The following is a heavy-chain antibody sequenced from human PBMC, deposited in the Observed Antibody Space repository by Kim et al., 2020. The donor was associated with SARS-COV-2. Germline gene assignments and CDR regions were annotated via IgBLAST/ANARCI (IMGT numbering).Heavy chain of an antibody. CDR1: GYTFTSYW. Sequence: GESLKISCKGSGYTFTSYWIGWVRQMSGKGLEWMGVIYPGDSDTRYNPSFQGQVTISADKSISTAYLQWSSLKASDSAMYYCARRTDYGDYDFDWYFDLWGRGTLVTVSS. CDR3: ARRTDYGDYDFDWYFDL. J-gene: IGHJ2*01. D-gene: IGHD4-17*01. CDR2: IYPGDSDT. V-gene: IGHV5-51*01.